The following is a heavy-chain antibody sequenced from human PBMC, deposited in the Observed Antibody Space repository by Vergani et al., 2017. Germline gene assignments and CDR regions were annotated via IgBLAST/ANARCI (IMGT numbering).Heavy chain of an antibody. CDR3: AAAVVVPAAMSAFDI. V-gene: IGHV1-2*02. CDR2: INPNSGGT. J-gene: IGHJ3*02. Sequence: QVQLVQSGAEVKKPGSSVKVSCKASGGTFSSYTISWVRQAPGQGLEWMGWINPNSGGTNYAQKFQGRVTMTRDTSISTAYMELSRLRSDDTAVYYCAAAVVVPAAMSAFDIWGQGTMVTVSS. D-gene: IGHD2-2*01. CDR1: GGTFSSYT.